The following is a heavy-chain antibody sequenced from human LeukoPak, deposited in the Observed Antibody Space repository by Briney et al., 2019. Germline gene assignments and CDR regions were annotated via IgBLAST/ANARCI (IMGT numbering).Heavy chain of an antibody. V-gene: IGHV1-69*01. CDR3: ASIGGLAARSYCYYMDV. CDR1: GGTFSSYA. CDR2: IIPIFGTA. J-gene: IGHJ6*03. Sequence: SVKVSCKASGGTFSSYAISWVRQAPGQGLEWMGGIIPIFGTANYAQKFQGRVTITADESSSTAYMELSSLRSEDTAVYYCASIGGLAARSYCYYMDVWGKGTTVTVSS. D-gene: IGHD6-6*01.